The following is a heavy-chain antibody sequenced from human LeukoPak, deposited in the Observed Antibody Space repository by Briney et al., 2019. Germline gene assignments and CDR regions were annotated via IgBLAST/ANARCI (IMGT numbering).Heavy chain of an antibody. CDR2: IYYSGST. V-gene: IGHV4-59*01. D-gene: IGHD3-9*01. CDR3: ARDHGNYDILTGYYTHGAFAI. CDR1: GGSINSDY. J-gene: IGHJ3*02. Sequence: PSETLSLTCTVSGGSINSDYWSWIRQPPGKGLEWIGYIYYSGSTNYNPSLKSRVTISVDTSKNQFSLKLSSVTAADTAVYYCARDHGNYDILTGYYTHGAFAIWGQGTMVTVSS.